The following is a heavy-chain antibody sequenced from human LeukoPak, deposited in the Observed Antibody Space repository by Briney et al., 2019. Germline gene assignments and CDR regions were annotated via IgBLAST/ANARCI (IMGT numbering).Heavy chain of an antibody. D-gene: IGHD2-2*01. V-gene: IGHV3-23*01. J-gene: IGHJ4*02. CDR2: ISRDGGAA. CDR3: AKSADLFYFDH. Sequence: PGGSLRLSCVASGFTFNNYAMTWVRQAPGKGLEWVSHISRDGGAANYADSVQGRFTISRDNSKNTVSLRMDSLRAEDTAVYYCAKSADLFYFDHWGQGTLVTVSS. CDR1: GFTFNNYA.